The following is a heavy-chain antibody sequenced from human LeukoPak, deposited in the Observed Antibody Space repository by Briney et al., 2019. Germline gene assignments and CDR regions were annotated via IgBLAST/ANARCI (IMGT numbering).Heavy chain of an antibody. CDR1: GGSVSSASYY. V-gene: IGHV4-61*01. CDR3: ARVKNDYGDYNWFGP. D-gene: IGHD4-17*01. Sequence: SETLSLTCSVSGGSVSSASYYWSWIRQPPGKGLEWIGYIFYSGSTNYNPSLKSRVTISVDTSKNQFSLKLSSVTAADTAVYYCARVKNDYGDYNWFGPWGQGTLVTVSS. CDR2: IFYSGST. J-gene: IGHJ5*02.